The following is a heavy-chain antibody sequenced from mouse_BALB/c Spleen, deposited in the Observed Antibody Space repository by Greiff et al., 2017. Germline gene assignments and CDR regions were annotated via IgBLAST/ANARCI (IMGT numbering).Heavy chain of an antibody. D-gene: IGHD2-1*01. Sequence: EVKLVESGGGLVQPKGSLELSCAASGFTFNTYAMNWVRQAPGKGLEWVARIRSKSNNYATYYADSVKDRFTISRDDSQSMLYLQMNNLKTEDTAMYYCVRHGIYYAMDYWGQGTSVTVSS. J-gene: IGHJ4*01. CDR3: VRHGIYYAMDY. CDR2: IRSKSNNYAT. CDR1: GFTFNTYA. V-gene: IGHV10-1*02.